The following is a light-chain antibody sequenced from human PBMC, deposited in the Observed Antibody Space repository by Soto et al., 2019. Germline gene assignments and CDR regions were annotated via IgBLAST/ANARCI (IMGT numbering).Light chain of an antibody. CDR2: DVS. CDR1: SSDVGGYHY. V-gene: IGLV2-14*03. J-gene: IGLJ2*01. CDR3: SSYTSTSTLGV. Sequence: QSVLTQPASVSGSPGQSITISCTGTSSDVGGYHYVSWYQHLPGKAPQLMIYDVSNRPSGVSNRFSGSKSGNTASLTISGLQPEDEADYYCSSYTSTSTLGVFGGGTKVTVL.